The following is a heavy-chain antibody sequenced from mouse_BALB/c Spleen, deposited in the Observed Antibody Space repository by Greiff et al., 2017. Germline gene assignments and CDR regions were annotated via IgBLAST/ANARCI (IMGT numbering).Heavy chain of an antibody. D-gene: IGHD4-1*01. CDR3: ARESETGYYAMDY. Sequence: EVKLVESGGDLVQPGGSLKLSCAASGFTFSSYGMSWVRQTPDKRLELVATINSNGGSTYYPDSVKGRFTISRDNAKNTLYLQMSSLKSEDTAMYYCARESETGYYAMDYWGQGTSVTVSS. CDR2: INSNGGST. CDR1: GFTFSSYG. J-gene: IGHJ4*01. V-gene: IGHV5-6-3*01.